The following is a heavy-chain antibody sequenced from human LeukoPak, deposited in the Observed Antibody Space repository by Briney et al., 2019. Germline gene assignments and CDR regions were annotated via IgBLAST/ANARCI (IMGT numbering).Heavy chain of an antibody. CDR2: ISGSGGST. Sequence: GGSLRLSCAASGFTFSSYEMSWVRQAPGKGLEWVSGISGSGGSTDYADSVKGRFTISRDNSKNTLYLQMNSLRVEDTAVYYCAKDPGYQVVYCFDYWGQGTLVTVSS. CDR3: AKDPGYQVVYCFDY. V-gene: IGHV3-23*01. J-gene: IGHJ4*02. D-gene: IGHD2-2*01. CDR1: GFTFSSYE.